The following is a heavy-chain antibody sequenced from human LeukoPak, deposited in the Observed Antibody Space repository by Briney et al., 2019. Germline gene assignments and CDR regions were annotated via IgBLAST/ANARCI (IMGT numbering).Heavy chain of an antibody. J-gene: IGHJ3*02. CDR1: GFTFSSYA. CDR2: ISGIGGST. CDR3: AKGPKGGIAGAGTLRAFDI. V-gene: IGHV3-23*01. D-gene: IGHD6-13*01. Sequence: GGSLRLSCAASGFTFSSYAMSWVRQAPGKGLEWVSAISGIGGSTYYADSVKGRFTISRDNSKNTLYLQMNSLRAEDTAVYYCAKGPKGGIAGAGTLRAFDIWGQGTMVTVSS.